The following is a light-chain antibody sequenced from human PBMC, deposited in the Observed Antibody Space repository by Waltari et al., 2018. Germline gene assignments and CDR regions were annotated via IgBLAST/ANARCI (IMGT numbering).Light chain of an antibody. CDR1: QGISNY. CDR3: QQRSNWPLT. CDR2: GAS. Sequence: DIQMTQSPSSLSASVGDRVTITCRASQGISNYVAWFQQKPVKAPKSLIYGASRLQSGVSSKFIGSGSGTDFTLTISSLEPEDFAVYYCQQRSNWPLTFGGGTKVEIK. V-gene: IGKV1-16*02. J-gene: IGKJ4*01.